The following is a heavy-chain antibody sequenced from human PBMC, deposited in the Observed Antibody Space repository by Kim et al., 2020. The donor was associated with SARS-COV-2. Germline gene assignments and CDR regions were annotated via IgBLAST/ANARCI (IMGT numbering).Heavy chain of an antibody. V-gene: IGHV3-23*01. CDR2: ISRSGGST. CDR1: GFTFSSYA. Sequence: GGSLRLSCAASGFTFSSYAMSWVRQAPGKGLEWVSGIRAISRSGGSTYYADSVKGRFTISRDNSKNTLYLQMNSLRAEDTAVYFCAKGRGGVWFFDYWGQGTLVTVSS. J-gene: IGHJ4*02. CDR3: AKGRGGVWFFDY. D-gene: IGHD2-21*01.